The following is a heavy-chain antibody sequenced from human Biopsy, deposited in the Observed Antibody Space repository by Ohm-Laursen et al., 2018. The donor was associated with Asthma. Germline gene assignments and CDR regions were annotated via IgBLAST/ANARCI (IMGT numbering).Heavy chain of an antibody. CDR1: RFTYE. J-gene: IGHJ4*02. D-gene: IGHD6-19*01. Sequence: SLRLSCAASRFTYEMHWVRQAPGKGLEWVAVISYDGSSIYYADSVKGRFTISRDNSKNTLSLQMISLTAEDTAVYYCAREGVAGTHIEDWGQGTLVTVSP. CDR3: AREGVAGTHIED. V-gene: IGHV3-30-3*01. CDR2: ISYDGSSI.